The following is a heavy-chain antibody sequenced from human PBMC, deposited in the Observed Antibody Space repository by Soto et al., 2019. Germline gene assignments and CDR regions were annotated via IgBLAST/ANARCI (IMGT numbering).Heavy chain of an antibody. CDR3: AIGRHKTSGSNTWFDP. Sequence: AGGSLRLSCAASGVTFSTYAMNWVRQAPGKGLEWVATISDTGGGTFYAASVKGRFTISRDNSKNTLFLQMHSLRADDSAIYFCAIGRHKTSGSNTWFDPWGRGTLVTVSS. CDR2: ISDTGGGT. J-gene: IGHJ5*02. V-gene: IGHV3-23*01. CDR1: GVTFSTYA. D-gene: IGHD3-22*01.